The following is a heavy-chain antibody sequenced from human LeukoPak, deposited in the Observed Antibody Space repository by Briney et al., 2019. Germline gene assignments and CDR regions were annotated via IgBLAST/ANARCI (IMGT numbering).Heavy chain of an antibody. D-gene: IGHD3-10*01. V-gene: IGHV4-34*01. CDR3: ARGRFTGGGFGESHD. CDR2: INHSGST. J-gene: IGHJ4*02. CDR1: GGSFSGYY. Sequence: SETLSLTCAVYGGSFSGYYCSWIRQSPGKGLEWIGEINHSGSTNYNPSLKSRVTISVDTSKNQISLKLSSVTAADTAVYYCARGRFTGGGFGESHDWGQGTLVTVSS.